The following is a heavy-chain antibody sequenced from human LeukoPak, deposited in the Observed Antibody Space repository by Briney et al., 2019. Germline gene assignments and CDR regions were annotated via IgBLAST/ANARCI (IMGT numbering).Heavy chain of an antibody. J-gene: IGHJ4*02. V-gene: IGHV4-61*01. D-gene: IGHD5-18*01. CDR2: IYYSGGT. CDR3: ARNSYGYSDY. CDR1: GGSVSSGSYY. Sequence: PSETLSLTCTVSGGSVSSGSYYWSWIRQPPGKGLEWIGYIYYSGGTNYNPSLKSRVTISVDTSKNQFSLKLSSVTAADTAVYYCARNSYGYSDYWGQGTLVTVSS.